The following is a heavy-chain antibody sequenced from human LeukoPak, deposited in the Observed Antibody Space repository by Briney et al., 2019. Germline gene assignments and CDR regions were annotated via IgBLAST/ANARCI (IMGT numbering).Heavy chain of an antibody. V-gene: IGHV1-18*01. CDR3: ARRSSSSGYYYYYGMDV. Sequence: EASVKVSCKASGYSFTSYGISWVRQAPGQGLEWMGGISAHNGNTNYAQKVQGRVTMTTDTSTSTAYMELRSLRSDNTAVYFCARRSSSSGYYYYYGMDVWGQGTTVTVSS. CDR1: GYSFTSYG. D-gene: IGHD6-6*01. CDR2: ISAHNGNT. J-gene: IGHJ6*02.